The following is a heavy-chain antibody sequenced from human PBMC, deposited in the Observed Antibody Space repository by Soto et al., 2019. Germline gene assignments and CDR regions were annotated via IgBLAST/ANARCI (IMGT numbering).Heavy chain of an antibody. CDR1: GGSISSGGYY. Sequence: LCGGSISSGGYYWSWIRQHPGKGLEWIGYIYYSGSTYYNSSLKSRVTISVDTSKNQFSLKLSSVTAADTAVYYCAREVRWLLIDYWGQGTLVTVSS. J-gene: IGHJ4*02. D-gene: IGHD3-22*01. V-gene: IGHV4-31*02. CDR2: IYYSGST. CDR3: AREVRWLLIDY.